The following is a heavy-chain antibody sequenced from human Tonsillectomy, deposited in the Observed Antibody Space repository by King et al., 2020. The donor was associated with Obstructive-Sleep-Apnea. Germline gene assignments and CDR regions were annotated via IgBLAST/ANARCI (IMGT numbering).Heavy chain of an antibody. Sequence: QLVQSGAEVKKPGASVKVSCKTSGYTFTSYDINWVRQATGQGIEWMGWMNPNSGNTGYAQNIQDRVPMTRNTSISTAYMELSSLRSEHTAMYYCARGSRSLDIWGQGIMVTVSS. CDR1: GYTFTSYD. CDR3: ARGSRSLDI. V-gene: IGHV1-8*02. J-gene: IGHJ3*02. CDR2: MNPNSGNT.